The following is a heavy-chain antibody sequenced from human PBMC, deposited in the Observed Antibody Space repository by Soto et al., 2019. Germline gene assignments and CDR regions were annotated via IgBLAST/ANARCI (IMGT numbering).Heavy chain of an antibody. Sequence: EVQLVETGGGLIQPGGSLRLSCAASGFTVSSNYMSWVRQAPGKGLEWVSVIYSGGSTYYADSVKGRFTISRDNSKNTLDLQMNRPRAGGTAVDYWGEKGGGYSSSWYRFDPWGQGTLVTVSS. D-gene: IGHD6-13*01. CDR3: GEKGGGYSSSWYRFDP. CDR1: GFTVSSNY. V-gene: IGHV3-53*02. J-gene: IGHJ5*02. CDR2: IYSGGST.